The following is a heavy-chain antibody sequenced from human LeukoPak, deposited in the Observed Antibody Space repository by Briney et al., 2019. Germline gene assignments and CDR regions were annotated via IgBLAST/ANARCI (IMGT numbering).Heavy chain of an antibody. V-gene: IGHV3-30*03. Sequence: GGSLRLSCAASGFTFSSYGMHWVRQAPGKGLEWVAVISYDGSNKYYADSVKDRFTISRDNSKNTLYLQMNSLRAEDTAVYYCARDSSGFDYWGQGTLVTVSS. CDR3: ARDSSGFDY. J-gene: IGHJ4*02. D-gene: IGHD7-27*01. CDR2: ISYDGSNK. CDR1: GFTFSSYG.